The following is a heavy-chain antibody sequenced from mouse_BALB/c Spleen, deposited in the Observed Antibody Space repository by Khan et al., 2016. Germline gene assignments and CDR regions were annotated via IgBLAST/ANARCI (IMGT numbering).Heavy chain of an antibody. Sequence: QIQLVQSGPELKKPGETVKISCKASGYTFTNYGMNWVKQAPGKGLKWMGWINTNTGEPTYAEEFKGRFAFSLETSASTAYLQINNLKHEDTATYFCASYDYDMGFAYWGQGTLVTVSA. CDR3: ASYDYDMGFAY. CDR2: INTNTGEP. V-gene: IGHV9-3*02. D-gene: IGHD2-4*01. CDR1: GYTFTNYG. J-gene: IGHJ3*01.